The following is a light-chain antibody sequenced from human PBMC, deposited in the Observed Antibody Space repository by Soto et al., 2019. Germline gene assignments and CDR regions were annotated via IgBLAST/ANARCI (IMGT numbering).Light chain of an antibody. J-gene: IGKJ1*01. V-gene: IGKV3-20*01. Sequence: IVLTQSPGTLSLSPGEGATLSCRAGQSVSSYLAWYQQKPGQGPRLLIYGASSRAPGIPDRFSGSGSGTGFTLTINRLEPEGFAVYYCQQYGSSPPTFGQGTKVEIK. CDR1: QSVSSY. CDR2: GAS. CDR3: QQYGSSPPT.